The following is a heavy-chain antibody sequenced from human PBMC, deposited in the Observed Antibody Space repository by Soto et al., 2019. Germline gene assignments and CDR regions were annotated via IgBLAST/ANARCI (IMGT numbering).Heavy chain of an antibody. CDR1: GYSFTSYW. Sequence: GESLKISCKGSGYSFTSYWIGWVRQMPGKGLEWMGIIYPGDSDTRYSPSFQGQVTISADKSISTAYLQWSSLKASDTAMYYCARLGAAHDYYYYYGMDVWGQGTTVTVSS. J-gene: IGHJ6*02. D-gene: IGHD1-26*01. CDR2: IYPGDSDT. V-gene: IGHV5-51*01. CDR3: ARLGAAHDYYYYYGMDV.